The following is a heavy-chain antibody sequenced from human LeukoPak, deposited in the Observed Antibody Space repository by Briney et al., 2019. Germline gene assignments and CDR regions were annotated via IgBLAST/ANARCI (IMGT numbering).Heavy chain of an antibody. CDR3: ARGRYFSLYYDFWSGYYTGWFDP. CDR1: GYTLTELS. CDR2: FDPEDGET. D-gene: IGHD3-3*01. Sequence: ASVKVSCKVSGYTLTELSMHWVRQAPGKGLEWMGGFDPEDGETIYAQKFQGRVTMTEDTSTDTAYIELSSLRSEDTAVYYCARGRYFSLYYDFWSGYYTGWFDPWGQGTLVTVSS. J-gene: IGHJ5*02. V-gene: IGHV1-24*01.